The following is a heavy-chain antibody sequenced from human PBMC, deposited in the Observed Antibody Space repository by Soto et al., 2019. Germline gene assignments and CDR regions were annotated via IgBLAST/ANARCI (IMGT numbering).Heavy chain of an antibody. D-gene: IGHD3-22*01. Sequence: ETLSLSCTVSGGSICSSSYDWGWIRQPPGKGLEWIGSIYYSGSTYYSPSFQGQVTISADKSISTAYLQWSSLKASDTAMYYCARPTYYYDSSGSRLSGAFDIWGQGTMVTVSS. CDR3: ARPTYYYDSSGSRLSGAFDI. J-gene: IGHJ3*02. CDR1: GGSICSSSYD. V-gene: IGHV4-39*07. CDR2: IYYSGST.